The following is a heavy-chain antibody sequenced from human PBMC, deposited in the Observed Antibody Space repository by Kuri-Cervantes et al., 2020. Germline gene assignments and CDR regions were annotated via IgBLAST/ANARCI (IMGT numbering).Heavy chain of an antibody. CDR1: GFTFSSYW. CDR2: IKQDGSEK. Sequence: GESLKISCAASGFTFSSYWMSWVRQAPGKGLEWVADIKQDGSEKYYVDSVKGRFTISRDNAKNSLYLQMNSLRAEDTAVYYCAKDYYGPDYWGQGTLVTVSS. V-gene: IGHV3-7*05. J-gene: IGHJ4*02. D-gene: IGHD3-22*01. CDR3: AKDYYGPDY.